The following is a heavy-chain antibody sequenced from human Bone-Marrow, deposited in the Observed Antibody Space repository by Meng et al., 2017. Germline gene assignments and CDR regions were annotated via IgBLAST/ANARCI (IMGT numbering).Heavy chain of an antibody. V-gene: IGHV1-2*02. Sequence: ASVKVSCKASGGTFSSYAISWVRQAPGQGLEWMGWINPNSGGTNYAQKFQGRVTMTRDTSISTAYMELSRLRSDDTAVYYCARVPLTYYYGSGSEDYWGQGTLVTVSS. D-gene: IGHD3-10*01. CDR2: INPNSGGT. CDR3: ARVPLTYYYGSGSEDY. CDR1: GGTFSSYA. J-gene: IGHJ4*02.